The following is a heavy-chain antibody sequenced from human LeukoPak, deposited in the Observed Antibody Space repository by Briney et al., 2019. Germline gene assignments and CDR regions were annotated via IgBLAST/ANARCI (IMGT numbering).Heavy chain of an antibody. D-gene: IGHD3-10*01. V-gene: IGHV3-53*01. CDR1: GFTVSSNY. Sequence: GGSLRLSCAASGFTVSSNYMSWVRQAPGKGLEWVSVIYSGGSTYYSDSVKGRFTISRDKSKNTLYLQMNRLRAEDTAMYYCARETSLLWFEEPQGYMDVWRKGPTVTISS. CDR2: IYSGGST. J-gene: IGHJ6*03. CDR3: ARETSLLWFEEPQGYMDV.